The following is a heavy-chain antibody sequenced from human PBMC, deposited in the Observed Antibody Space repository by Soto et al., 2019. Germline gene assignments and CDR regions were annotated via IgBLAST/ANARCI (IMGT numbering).Heavy chain of an antibody. CDR2: IMPISDTS. J-gene: IGHJ4*01. CDR1: GGSFSSYA. D-gene: IGHD3-9*01. Sequence: QVQLAQSGAEVKKPGSSVKVSCKASGGSFSSYAISWVRQAPGQGLEWMGGIMPISDTSHYAQNFQGRVTLTADKSAPTASIQLSSLRDQDTALYYRATILGGVFEFWGAGTQVTVSS. CDR3: ATILGGVFEF. V-gene: IGHV1-69*06.